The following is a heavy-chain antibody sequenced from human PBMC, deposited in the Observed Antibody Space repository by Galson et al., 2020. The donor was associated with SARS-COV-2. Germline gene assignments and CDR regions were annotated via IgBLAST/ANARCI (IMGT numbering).Heavy chain of an antibody. D-gene: IGHD1-26*01. V-gene: IGHV4-31*03. Sequence: ASETLSLTCTVSGGSISSGGYYWSWIRQHPGKGLEWIGYIYYSGSTYYNPSLKSRVTISVDTSKNQFSLKLSSVTAADTAVYYCARELGGSYSLDYWGQGTLVTVSS. J-gene: IGHJ4*02. CDR2: IYYSGST. CDR1: GGSISSGGYY. CDR3: ARELGGSYSLDY.